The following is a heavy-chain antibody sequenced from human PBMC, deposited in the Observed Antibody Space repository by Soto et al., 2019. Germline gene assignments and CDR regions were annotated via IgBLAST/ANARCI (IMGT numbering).Heavy chain of an antibody. D-gene: IGHD5-12*01. CDR2: ISGSGADF. V-gene: IGHV3-23*01. CDR3: AKRTGVLATTGGAFDI. J-gene: IGHJ3*02. CDR1: GFMFSRYA. Sequence: EVQLLESGGGLAQPGGSLRLSCAASGFMFSRYAMSWVRQAPGKGLERVSTISGSGADFYDADSVKGRFIISRDNSKNTLSLQMNSLRDDDTAVYYCAKRTGVLATTGGAFDIWGQGTVVTVSS.